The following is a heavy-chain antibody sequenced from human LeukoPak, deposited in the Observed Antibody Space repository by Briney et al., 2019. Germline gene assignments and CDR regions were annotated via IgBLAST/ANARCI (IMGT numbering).Heavy chain of an antibody. J-gene: IGHJ6*03. CDR1: GYTFSDYY. CDR3: ARDYTHGDYGTDYYYYYYMDV. V-gene: IGHV1-2*02. D-gene: IGHD4-17*01. CDR2: VNPNRGGT. Sequence: ASVKVSCKASGYTFSDYYMHWVRQAPGQGLEWMGWVNPNRGGTISAQKFQGRVTMTRDMSTSTVYMELSSLRSEDTAVYYCARDYTHGDYGTDYYYYYYMDVWGKGTTVTVSS.